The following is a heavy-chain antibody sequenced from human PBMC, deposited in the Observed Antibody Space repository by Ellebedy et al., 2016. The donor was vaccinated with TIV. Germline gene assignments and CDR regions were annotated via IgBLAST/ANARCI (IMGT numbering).Heavy chain of an antibody. J-gene: IGHJ6*04. CDR3: ARDPTDFWSGYLPLDV. Sequence: GESLKISCAASGFTFSSYDMHWVRQATGKGLEWVSAIGTAGDTYYPGSVKGRFTISRENAKNSLYLQMNSLRAGDTAVYYCARDPTDFWSGYLPLDVWGKGTTVTVSS. CDR1: GFTFSSYD. V-gene: IGHV3-13*01. CDR2: IGTAGDT. D-gene: IGHD3-3*01.